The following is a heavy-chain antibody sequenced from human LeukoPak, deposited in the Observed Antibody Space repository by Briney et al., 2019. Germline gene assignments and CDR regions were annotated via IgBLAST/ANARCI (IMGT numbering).Heavy chain of an antibody. J-gene: IGHJ6*02. V-gene: IGHV1-18*01. CDR3: ARASTVTLLYYYYGMDV. CDR2: ISAYNGNT. D-gene: IGHD4-17*01. Sequence: VASVKVSCKASGYTFTSYGISWVRQAPGQGLEWMGWISAYNGNTNYAQKLQGRVTMTTDTSTSTAYMELRSLRSDDTAVYYCARASTVTLLYYYYGMDVWGQGTTVTVSS. CDR1: GYTFTSYG.